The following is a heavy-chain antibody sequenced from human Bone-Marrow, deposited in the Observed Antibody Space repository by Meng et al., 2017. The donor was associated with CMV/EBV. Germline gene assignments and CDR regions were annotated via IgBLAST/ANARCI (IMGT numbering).Heavy chain of an antibody. J-gene: IGHJ5*02. D-gene: IGHD6-13*01. CDR1: GFTFSNYA. CDR2: ISDSGGNT. Sequence: GGSLRLSRAASGFTFSNYAMTWVRQAPGKGLEWVSTISDSGGNTYYADSVKGRFTISSDNSKNTLYLQMNSLRAEDTAVYYCAKCRSGISAALNHWGQGTLVPSPQ. CDR3: AKCRSGISAALNH. V-gene: IGHV3-23*01.